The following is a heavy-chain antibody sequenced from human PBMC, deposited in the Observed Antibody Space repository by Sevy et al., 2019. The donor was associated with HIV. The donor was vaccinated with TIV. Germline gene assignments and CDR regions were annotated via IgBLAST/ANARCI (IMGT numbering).Heavy chain of an antibody. CDR3: TKDPCAYGVAYYFVH. V-gene: IGHV3-30*18. CDR2: ISYDGSNK. D-gene: IGHD2-21*01. J-gene: IGHJ4*02. CDR1: GFTFSTYG. Sequence: GGSLRLSCAASGFTFSTYGMHWVRQAPGKGLEWVAVISYDGSNKYYADSVKGGFTISSDYSKNTFYLQMNSLRAEDTAVYYCTKDPCAYGVAYYFVHWGQGTLVTVSS.